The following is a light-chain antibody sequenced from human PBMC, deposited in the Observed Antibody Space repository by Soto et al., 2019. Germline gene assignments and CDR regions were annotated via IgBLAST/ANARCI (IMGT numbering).Light chain of an antibody. Sequence: QSALTQPASVSGSPGQSITISCTGTSSDVGNYIFVSWYRQHPGKATKLMIYDINNRPSGVSNRFSGSKSGTTASLTISGLQAEDEADYYCVSYTTCASYVFGTGTKLTVL. V-gene: IGLV2-14*01. CDR1: SSDVGNYIF. CDR2: DIN. CDR3: VSYTTCASYV. J-gene: IGLJ1*01.